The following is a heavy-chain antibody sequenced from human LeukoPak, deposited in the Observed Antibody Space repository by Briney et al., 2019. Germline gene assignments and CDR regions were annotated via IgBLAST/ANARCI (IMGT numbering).Heavy chain of an antibody. Sequence: GGSPRLSCAASGFTFDDYGMSWVRQAPGKGLEWVSGINWNGGSTGYADSVKGRFTISRDNAKNSLYLQMNSLRAEDTALYYCAREGIKHYYYYYYMDVWGKGTTVTVSS. CDR2: INWNGGST. CDR3: AREGIKHYYYYYYMDV. V-gene: IGHV3-20*04. D-gene: IGHD3-10*01. J-gene: IGHJ6*03. CDR1: GFTFDDYG.